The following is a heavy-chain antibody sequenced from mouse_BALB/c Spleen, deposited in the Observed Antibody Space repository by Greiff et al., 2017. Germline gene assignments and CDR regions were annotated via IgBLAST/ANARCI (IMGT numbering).Heavy chain of an antibody. Sequence: VKLVESGAELARPGASVKMSCKASGYTFTSYTMHWVKQRPGQGLEWIGYINPSSGYTNYNQKFKDKATLTADKSSSTAYMQLSSLTSEDSAVYYCATGKGFAYWGQGTLVTVSA. V-gene: IGHV1-4*01. CDR1: GYTFTSYT. CDR3: ATGKGFAY. J-gene: IGHJ3*01. CDR2: INPSSGYT. D-gene: IGHD4-1*01.